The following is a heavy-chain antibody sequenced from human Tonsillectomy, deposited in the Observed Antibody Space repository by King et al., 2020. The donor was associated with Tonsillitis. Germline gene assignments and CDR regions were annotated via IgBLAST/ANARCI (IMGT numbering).Heavy chain of an antibody. D-gene: IGHD3-16*01. V-gene: IGHV3-23*04. Sequence: VQLVESGGGLAQPGGSLRLACAASGFSFNTYSMAWVRQAPGKGLEWVSGIGRSGDDTYYADSVRGRFTISRDNSKNTLYLQMNSLRVEETAIYYCAKDPNWDYAYWGQGTLVTVSS. CDR3: AKDPNWDYAY. CDR2: IGRSGDDT. J-gene: IGHJ4*02. CDR1: GFSFNTYS.